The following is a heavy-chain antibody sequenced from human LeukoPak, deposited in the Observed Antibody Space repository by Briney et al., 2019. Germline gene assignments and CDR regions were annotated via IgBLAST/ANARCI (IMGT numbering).Heavy chain of an antibody. V-gene: IGHV3-74*01. CDR3: ARAAMVRGVIAFDY. CDR1: GFTFSRYW. D-gene: IGHD3-10*01. CDR2: INTDGSRT. J-gene: IGHJ4*02. Sequence: GGSLRLSCAASGFTFSRYWMHWVRQAPGKGLVWVSRINTDGSRTTYADSVKGRFTISRDNAKNTVYLQMNSLRAGDTAVYYCARAAMVRGVIAFDYWGQGTLVTVSS.